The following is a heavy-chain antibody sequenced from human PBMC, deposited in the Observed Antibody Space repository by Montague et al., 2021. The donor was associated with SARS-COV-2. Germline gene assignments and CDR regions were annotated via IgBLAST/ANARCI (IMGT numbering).Heavy chain of an antibody. Sequence: SETLSLTCTVSGGSISSSSYYWGWIRQPPGKGLEWIGSIYYSGSTYYHPSLKSRVTISVDTSKNQFSLKLSSVTAADTAVYYCARLVETYYYYYGMDVWGQGTTVTVSS. CDR1: GGSISSSSYY. J-gene: IGHJ6*02. CDR3: ARLVETYYYYYGMDV. V-gene: IGHV4-39*01. D-gene: IGHD4-23*01. CDR2: IYYSGST.